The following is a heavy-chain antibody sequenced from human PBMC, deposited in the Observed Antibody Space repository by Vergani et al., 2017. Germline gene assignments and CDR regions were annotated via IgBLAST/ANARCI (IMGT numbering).Heavy chain of an antibody. CDR1: GFTFSSYA. V-gene: IGHV3-30-3*01. Sequence: QVQLVESGGGVVQPGRSLRLSCAASGFTFSSYAMHWVRQAPGKGLEWVAVISYDGSNKYYADSVKGRFTISRDNSKNTLYLQMNSLRAEVTAVYYCARGASGDYVSSFDYWGQGTLVTV. J-gene: IGHJ4*02. D-gene: IGHD4-17*01. CDR3: ARGASGDYVSSFDY. CDR2: ISYDGSNK.